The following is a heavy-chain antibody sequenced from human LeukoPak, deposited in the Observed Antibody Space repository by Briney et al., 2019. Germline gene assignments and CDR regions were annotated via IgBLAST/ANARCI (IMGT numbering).Heavy chain of an antibody. V-gene: IGHV3-11*06. CDR3: ASGQIAVAGTPRRPPDY. D-gene: IGHD6-19*01. Sequence: GGSRRLSCAASGFTFSDYYMSWIRQAPGKGLEWVSYISSSSSYTNYADSVKGRFTISRDNAKNSLYLQMNSLRAEDTAVYYCASGQIAVAGTPRRPPDYWGQGTLVTVSS. J-gene: IGHJ4*02. CDR1: GFTFSDYY. CDR2: ISSSSSYT.